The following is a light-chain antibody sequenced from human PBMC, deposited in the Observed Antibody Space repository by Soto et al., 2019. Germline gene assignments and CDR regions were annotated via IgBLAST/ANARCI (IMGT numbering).Light chain of an antibody. J-gene: IGLJ1*01. CDR1: RSDVDDYNY. Sequence: SVLTQPPSVSGSPGQSITISCTGTRSDVDDYNYVSWYQQHTGKAPKLMIYEVVNRPSGVSSRVSGSRSGNTASLTISGLRAEDEADYYCSSSRRDNTLCVFGSGTKV. CDR2: EVV. CDR3: SSSRRDNTLCV. V-gene: IGLV2-14*01.